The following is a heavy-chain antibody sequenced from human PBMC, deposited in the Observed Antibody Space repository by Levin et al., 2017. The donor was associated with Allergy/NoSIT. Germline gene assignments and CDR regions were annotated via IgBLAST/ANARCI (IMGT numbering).Heavy chain of an antibody. V-gene: IGHV1-18*01. CDR3: ARGGFSSSSDY. Sequence: GESLKISCKASGYTFTSYGISWVRQAPGQGLEWMGWISAYNGNTKYAQKLQDRVIMTTDTSTTTVYMEVRSLRSDDTAVYYCARGGFSSSSDYWGQGTLVTVSS. D-gene: IGHD6-6*01. CDR1: GYTFTSYG. CDR2: ISAYNGNT. J-gene: IGHJ4*02.